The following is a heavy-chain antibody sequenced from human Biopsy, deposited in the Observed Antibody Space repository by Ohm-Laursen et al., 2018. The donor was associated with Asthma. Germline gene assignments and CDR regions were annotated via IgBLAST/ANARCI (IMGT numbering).Heavy chain of an antibody. CDR1: GGYTGSSDHH. CDR3: VRVVSYGDIYFGIDV. CDR2: VFWSGST. Sequence: PSETLSLTCRVSGGYTGSSDHHWAWIRQAPGKGLEWIGFVFWSGSTHYSRSFERRVSMSIDTATNEFSMKLWSVTPADTAVYFCVRVVSYGDIYFGIDVWGPGNTVVVS. V-gene: IGHV4-30-4*01. D-gene: IGHD4-17*01. J-gene: IGHJ6*02.